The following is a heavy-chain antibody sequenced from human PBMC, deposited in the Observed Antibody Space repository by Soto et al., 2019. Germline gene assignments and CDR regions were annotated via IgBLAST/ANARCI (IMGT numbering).Heavy chain of an antibody. CDR2: INAGNGNT. CDR1: GYTFTSYG. J-gene: IGHJ4*02. V-gene: IGHV1-3*01. Sequence: ASVKVSCKASGYTFTSYGMHWVRQAPGQRLERIGWINAGNGNTKYSQKFQGRVTITRDTSASTAYMELSSLRSEVTVVYYCARATNIVATRRLDYWGQGTLVTVSS. D-gene: IGHD5-12*01. CDR3: ARATNIVATRRLDY.